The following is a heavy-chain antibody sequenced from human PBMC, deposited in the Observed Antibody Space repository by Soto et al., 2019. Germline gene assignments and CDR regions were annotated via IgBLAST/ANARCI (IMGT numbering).Heavy chain of an antibody. CDR2: IYYSGST. V-gene: IGHV4-59*01. J-gene: IGHJ4*02. Sequence: PSETLSLTCTVSGGSISSYYWSWIRQPPGKGLEWIGYIYYSGSTNYNPSLKSRVTISVDTSKNQFSLKLSSVTAADTAVYYCARRAVVAATQWGSKYYFDYWGQGTLVTVSS. CDR3: ARRAVVAATQWGSKYYFDY. D-gene: IGHD2-15*01. CDR1: GGSISSYY.